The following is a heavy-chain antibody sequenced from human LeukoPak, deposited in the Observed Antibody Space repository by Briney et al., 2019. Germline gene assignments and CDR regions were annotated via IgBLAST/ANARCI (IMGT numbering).Heavy chain of an antibody. CDR3: ARHGYTASHYFLDY. D-gene: IGHD3-16*01. J-gene: IGHJ4*02. CDR2: IYTTGKT. CDR1: SGSINSYY. Sequence: SETLSLTCTVSSGSINSYYWGWVRQPAGRGLEWIGRIYTTGKTDYNPSLKSRLTMSVDTSKRQFSLNLRLVTAADTGIYYCARHGYTASHYFLDYWSQGTLVTVSS. V-gene: IGHV4-4*07.